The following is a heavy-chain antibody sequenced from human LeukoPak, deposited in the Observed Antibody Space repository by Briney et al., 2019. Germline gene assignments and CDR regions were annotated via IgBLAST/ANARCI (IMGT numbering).Heavy chain of an antibody. J-gene: IGHJ6*03. D-gene: IGHD2-15*01. V-gene: IGHV1-18*04. CDR1: GYTFTSYG. Sequence: ASVKVSCKASGYTFTSYGISWVRQAPGQGLEWMGWISAYNGNTNYAQKLQGRVTMTTDTSTSTAYMELRSLRSADTAVYYCARDLGWVVVVAATYYYYYMDVWGKGTTVTVSS. CDR3: ARDLGWVVVVAATYYYYYMDV. CDR2: ISAYNGNT.